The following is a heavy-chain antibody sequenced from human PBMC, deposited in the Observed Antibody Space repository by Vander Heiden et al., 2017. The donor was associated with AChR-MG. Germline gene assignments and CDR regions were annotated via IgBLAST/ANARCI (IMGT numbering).Heavy chain of an antibody. CDR2: IYDSGTS. CDR3: ARHLRLPVPGIDN. CDR1: GGSISSRSYY. J-gene: IGHJ4*02. V-gene: IGHV4-39*01. Sequence: QLQLQESGPGLVKPSETLSLTCTFSGGSISSRSYYWGWIRQPPGKGLEWIGSIYDSGTSYSKASLKSRVSMSVDTSKSLFSLSLSSVTAADTAIYYCARHLRLPVPGIDNWGQGILVTVSS. D-gene: IGHD5-12*01.